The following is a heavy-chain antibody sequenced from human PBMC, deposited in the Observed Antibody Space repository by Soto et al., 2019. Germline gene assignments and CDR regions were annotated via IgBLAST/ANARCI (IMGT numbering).Heavy chain of an antibody. D-gene: IGHD3-16*01. CDR3: SKDLGGGWIPDYFDH. Sequence: QVQLEESGGGVVQPGRSLRLSCAASGFTFSSYGMHWVRQAPGKGLEWVAVISYDGTSTDFADSVKGRFTISRDNSKNALFLEMNSLRAEHTAVSYCSKDLGGGWIPDYFDHWGKGTLVTVSS. V-gene: IGHV3-30*18. J-gene: IGHJ4*02. CDR2: ISYDGTST. CDR1: GFTFSSYG.